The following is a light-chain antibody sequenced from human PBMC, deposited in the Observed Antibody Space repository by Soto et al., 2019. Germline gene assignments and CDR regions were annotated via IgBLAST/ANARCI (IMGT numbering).Light chain of an antibody. Sequence: EAVLTHSPATLSLSPGERATLSCRASQSVSSSLAWYQQKPGQAPRLLIYDASKRAAGIPARFTGRGSGTDFTLTISSLEREDFAVYYCQQSSGWPRTLAQGTKVEVK. CDR2: DAS. J-gene: IGKJ1*01. CDR1: QSVSSS. CDR3: QQSSGWPRT. V-gene: IGKV3-11*01.